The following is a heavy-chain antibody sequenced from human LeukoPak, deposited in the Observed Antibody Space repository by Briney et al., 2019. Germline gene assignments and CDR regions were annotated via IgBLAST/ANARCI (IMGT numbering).Heavy chain of an antibody. CDR1: GFTLDSYG. CDR3: ASQDSSSWYFGRAFDI. CDR2: ISSSSSYI. J-gene: IGHJ3*02. Sequence: GGSLRLSCAASGFTLDSYGMNWFRQAPGKGLEWVSSISSSSSYIYYADSVKGRFTISRDNAKNSLYLQMNSLRAEDTAVYYYASQDSSSWYFGRAFDIWGQGTMVTVSS. D-gene: IGHD6-13*01. V-gene: IGHV3-21*01.